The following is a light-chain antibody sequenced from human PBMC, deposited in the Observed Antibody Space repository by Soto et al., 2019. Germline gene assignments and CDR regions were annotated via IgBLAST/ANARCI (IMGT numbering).Light chain of an antibody. CDR3: CSYTSSSSLV. J-gene: IGLJ1*01. CDR2: DVT. CDR1: SSDVGAYNY. V-gene: IGLV2-14*03. Sequence: QSVLTQPASVSGSPGQSITISCTGTSSDVGAYNYVSWYQQYPGKAPKLMIYDVTSRPSGVSNRFSGSKSGNAASLTIPGLQAEDEADYYCCSYTSSSSLVFGTGTKVTVL.